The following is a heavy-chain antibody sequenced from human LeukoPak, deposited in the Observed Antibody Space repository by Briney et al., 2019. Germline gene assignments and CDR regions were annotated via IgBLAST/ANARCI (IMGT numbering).Heavy chain of an antibody. J-gene: IGHJ3*02. CDR3: ARAYSSSWLRFYDAFDI. Sequence: GASVKVSCKASGYTFTGHYMHWVRQAPGQGLEWMGWINPNSGGTNYAQKFRGRVTMTRDTSISTAYMELSRLRSDDTAVYYCARAYSSSWLRFYDAFDIWGQGTMVTVSS. CDR1: GYTFTGHY. V-gene: IGHV1-2*02. D-gene: IGHD6-13*01. CDR2: INPNSGGT.